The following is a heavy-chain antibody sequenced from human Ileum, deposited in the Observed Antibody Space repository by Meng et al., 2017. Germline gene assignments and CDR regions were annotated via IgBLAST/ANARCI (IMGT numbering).Heavy chain of an antibody. J-gene: IGHJ5*02. V-gene: IGHV3-23*01. CDR1: GVTFSNSA. CDR3: AREAWMPFWFDP. Sequence: DVQLLESGGGLIQPGGSLRLSCAASGVTFSNSAMSWVRQVPGKGLEWVSAIGGSGTSTYYADSVKGRFTISRDNSKNTVYLDIYSLRVDDAARYFCAREAWMPFWFDPWGLGTLVTVSS. D-gene: IGHD5-12*01. CDR2: IGGSGTST.